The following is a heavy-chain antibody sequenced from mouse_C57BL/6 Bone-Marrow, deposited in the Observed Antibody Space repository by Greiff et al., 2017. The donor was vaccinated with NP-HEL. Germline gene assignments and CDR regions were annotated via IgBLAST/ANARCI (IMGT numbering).Heavy chain of an antibody. CDR3: ARPELGKGFAY. CDR1: GFTFSDYY. Sequence: EVMLVESGGGLVQPGGSLKLSCAASGFTFSDYYMYWVRQTPGKRLEWVAYISNGGGSTYYPDTVKGRFTISRDNAKNTRYLQMSRLKSEDTAMYYCARPELGKGFAYWGQGTLVTVSA. J-gene: IGHJ3*01. CDR2: ISNGGGST. D-gene: IGHD4-1*01. V-gene: IGHV5-12*01.